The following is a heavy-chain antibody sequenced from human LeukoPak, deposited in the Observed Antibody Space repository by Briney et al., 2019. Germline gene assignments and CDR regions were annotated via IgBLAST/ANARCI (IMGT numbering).Heavy chain of an antibody. D-gene: IGHD3-9*01. J-gene: IGHJ6*02. Sequence: GGSLRLSCAASGFRFGGSTISWVRQAPGKGLQWVSSISDSGNTYYAESLKGRNTVSRDNAKNSLFLQMNSLRADDTAVYYCARDASIGLDVWGHGTTVTVSS. CDR3: ARDASIGLDV. CDR2: ISDSGNT. CDR1: GFRFGGST. V-gene: IGHV3-21*01.